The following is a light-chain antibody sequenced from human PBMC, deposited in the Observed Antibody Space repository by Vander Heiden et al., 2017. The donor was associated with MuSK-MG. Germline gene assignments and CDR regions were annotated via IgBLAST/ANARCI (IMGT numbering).Light chain of an antibody. CDR1: QSISSY. Sequence: DIQMTQSPSSLSASVGDRVTITCRASQSISSYLNWYQQKPGKAPKLLIYAASSLQSGVPSRFSGSGSGTDFTLTIRSLQPEDFATYYCQQSYSTPLTFGGGTKVKIK. CDR3: QQSYSTPLT. J-gene: IGKJ4*01. CDR2: AAS. V-gene: IGKV1-39*01.